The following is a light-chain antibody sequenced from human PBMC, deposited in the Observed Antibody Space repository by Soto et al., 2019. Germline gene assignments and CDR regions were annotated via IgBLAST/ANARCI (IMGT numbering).Light chain of an antibody. CDR2: DVT. V-gene: IGLV2-14*01. CDR3: ISNTGTTPPFV. CDR1: SSDVGGYNY. J-gene: IGLJ1*01. Sequence: QSVLTQPASVSGSPGQSISISCTGTSSDVGGYNYVSWYQQHPGKAPKLMIYDVTYRPSGVSNRFSGSKSGSTASLTISGLQAKDGAIFSYISNTGTTPPFVFGPGTKLPFL.